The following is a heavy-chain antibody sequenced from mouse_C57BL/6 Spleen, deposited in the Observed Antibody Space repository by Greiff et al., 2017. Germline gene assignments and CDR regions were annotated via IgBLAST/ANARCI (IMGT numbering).Heavy chain of an antibody. Sequence: EVKLVESGEGLVKPGGSLKLSCAASGFTFSSYAMSWVRQTPEKRLEWVAYISSGGDYIYYADTVKGRFTISRDNARNTLYLQMSSLKSEDTAMYYCTRALSKGGYAMDYWGQGTSVTVSS. CDR1: GFTFSSYA. V-gene: IGHV5-9-1*02. J-gene: IGHJ4*01. CDR3: TRALSKGGYAMDY. CDR2: ISSGGDYI. D-gene: IGHD2-5*01.